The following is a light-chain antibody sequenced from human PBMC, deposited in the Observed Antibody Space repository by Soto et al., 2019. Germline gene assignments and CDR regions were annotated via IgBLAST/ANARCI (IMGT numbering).Light chain of an antibody. V-gene: IGKV3-11*01. Sequence: EIVLTQSPATLSLSPLERATLSCMASQSVSSYLAWYQQKPGQAPRLLIYDASNRATGIPARFSGSGSGTDFTLIISSLEPEDFAVYYCQQRSNWPSITFGQGTRLEIK. J-gene: IGKJ5*01. CDR1: QSVSSY. CDR2: DAS. CDR3: QQRSNWPSIT.